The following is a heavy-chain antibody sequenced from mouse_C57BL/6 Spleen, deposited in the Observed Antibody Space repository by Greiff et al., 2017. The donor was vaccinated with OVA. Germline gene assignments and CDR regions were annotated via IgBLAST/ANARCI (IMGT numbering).Heavy chain of an antibody. Sequence: VKLMESGPGLVAPSQSLSITCTVSGFSLTSYGVHWVRQPPGKGLEWLVVIWSDGSTTYNSALKSRLSISKDNSKSQVFLKMNSLQTDDTAMYYCARHRDYGSSPYAMDYWGQGTSVTVSS. V-gene: IGHV2-6-1*01. D-gene: IGHD1-1*01. CDR2: IWSDGST. J-gene: IGHJ4*01. CDR3: ARHRDYGSSPYAMDY. CDR1: GFSLTSYG.